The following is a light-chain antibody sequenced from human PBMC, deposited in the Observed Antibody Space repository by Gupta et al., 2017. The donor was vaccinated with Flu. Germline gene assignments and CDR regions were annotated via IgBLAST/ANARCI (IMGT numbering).Light chain of an antibody. Sequence: PRFPISCSGSSSNIGSNFVSWYQHLPGTAPKLLIYSNNQRPSGAPARFSGSKSGTSASLAICGLRSEDEADYYCSAWYDSLGGVFGGGTKLTVL. CDR1: SSNIGSNF. J-gene: IGLJ3*02. V-gene: IGLV1-47*02. CDR3: SAWYDSLGGV. CDR2: SNN.